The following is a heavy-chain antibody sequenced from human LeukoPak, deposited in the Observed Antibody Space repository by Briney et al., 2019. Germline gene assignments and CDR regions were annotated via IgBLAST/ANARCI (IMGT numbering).Heavy chain of an antibody. J-gene: IGHJ4*02. CDR3: ARYTEYYFDY. CDR2: MKRDGSEV. CDR1: GFTFSTYW. Sequence: GGSLRLSCAASGFTFSTYWMTWVRKAPGKGLEWVANMKRDGSEVYYANSVKGHFTISRDNAKNSLYLQMNSLRAEDTAVYYCARYTEYYFDYWGQGTLVTVSS. V-gene: IGHV3-7*01. D-gene: IGHD2-2*02.